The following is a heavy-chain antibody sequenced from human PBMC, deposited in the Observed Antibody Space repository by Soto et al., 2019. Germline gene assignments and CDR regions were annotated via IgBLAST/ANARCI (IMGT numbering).Heavy chain of an antibody. Sequence: EVQLVESGGGLVQPGGSLRLSCAASGITVSSNYMSWVRQAPGKGLEWVSVIYSGGSTYYADSVKGRFTISRDNSKNTLYLQMNRLRAEDTAVYYCTIDFYYYGSGTMGGYFAYWGQGTLVTVSS. D-gene: IGHD3-10*01. V-gene: IGHV3-66*01. CDR2: IYSGGST. CDR3: TIDFYYYGSGTMGGYFAY. J-gene: IGHJ4*02. CDR1: GITVSSNY.